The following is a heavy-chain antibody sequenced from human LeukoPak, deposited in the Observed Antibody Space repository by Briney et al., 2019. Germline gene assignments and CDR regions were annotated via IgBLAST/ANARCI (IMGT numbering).Heavy chain of an antibody. J-gene: IGHJ3*02. Sequence: GASVKVSCKASGYTFTSYDISWVRQATGQGLEWMGWMNPNSGNTGYAQKFQGRVTMTRNTSISTAYMELSSLRSEDTAVYYCARARWQSYYYDSRAFDIWGQGTMVTVSS. V-gene: IGHV1-8*01. CDR1: GYTFTSYD. D-gene: IGHD3-22*01. CDR2: MNPNSGNT. CDR3: ARARWQSYYYDSRAFDI.